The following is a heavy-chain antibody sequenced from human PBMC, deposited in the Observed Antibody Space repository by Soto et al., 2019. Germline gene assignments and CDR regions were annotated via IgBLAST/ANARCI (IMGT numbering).Heavy chain of an antibody. CDR1: GGTFSSYA. J-gene: IGHJ6*02. CDR2: IIPIFGTA. Sequence: SSVKVSCKASGGTFSSYAISWVRQAPGQGLEWMGGIIPIFGTANYAQKFQGRVTITADKSTSTAYMELSSLRSEDTVVYYCVRAGIAESYYYGMDVWGQGTTVTVSS. D-gene: IGHD6-13*01. CDR3: VRAGIAESYYYGMDV. V-gene: IGHV1-69*06.